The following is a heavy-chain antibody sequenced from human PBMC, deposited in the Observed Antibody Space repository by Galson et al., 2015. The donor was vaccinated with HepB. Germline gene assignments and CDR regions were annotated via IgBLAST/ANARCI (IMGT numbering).Heavy chain of an antibody. J-gene: IGHJ3*01. CDR1: GFTFSGSA. D-gene: IGHD6-13*01. V-gene: IGHV3-73*01. Sequence: SLRLSCAAYGFTFSGSAMHWVRQASGKGLEWVGRIRSKANSYATAYAASVKGRFTISRDDSKNTAYLQMNSLKTEDTAVYYCTSGIYSSRTVWGQGTMVTVSS. CDR2: IRSKANSYAT. CDR3: TSGIYSSRTV.